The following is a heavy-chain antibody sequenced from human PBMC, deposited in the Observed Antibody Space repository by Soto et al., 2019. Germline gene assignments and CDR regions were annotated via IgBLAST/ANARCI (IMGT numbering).Heavy chain of an antibody. J-gene: IGHJ4*02. CDR1: GFTFSTYT. V-gene: IGHV3-23*01. CDR3: TNGGWLYY. CDR2: IGDTGDNT. D-gene: IGHD5-12*01. Sequence: EVQLLESGGGLVQPGGSLRLSCAASGFTFSTYTMTWVREAAGEGLEWVSVIGDTGDNTYYADSVKSRFNISRDNSKNKLHLQMNSLSAEFTSKYFCTNGGWLYYWGQGSLVTVSS.